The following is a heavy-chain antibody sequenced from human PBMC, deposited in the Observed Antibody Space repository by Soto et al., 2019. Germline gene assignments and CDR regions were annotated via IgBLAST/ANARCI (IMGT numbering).Heavy chain of an antibody. J-gene: IGHJ6*02. Sequence: QVQLVPSGAEVKKPGSSVKVSCKASGDTFSTYTITWVRQPPRQGLEWMGGIITRSGTSNYAQKFQGRVTITADASTSTAYMELSSLRSEDTAVSYCAREGLVLAPSTVNSDHYYYAMAVWGQGTTVTVSS. CDR1: GDTFSTYT. D-gene: IGHD3-3*02. CDR2: IITRSGTS. V-gene: IGHV1-69*12. CDR3: AREGLVLAPSTVNSDHYYYAMAV.